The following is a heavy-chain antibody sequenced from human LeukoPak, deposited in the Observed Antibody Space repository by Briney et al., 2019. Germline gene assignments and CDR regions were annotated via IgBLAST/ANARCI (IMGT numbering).Heavy chain of an antibody. V-gene: IGHV4-59*12. CDR3: ASPAGYCSSTSCYPELYYGMDV. Sequence: SETLSLTCTVSGGSFSSYYWNWIRQTPGKGLEWIGYVSYSGSTNYNPSLKSRVTISVDTSKNQFSLKLSSVTAADTAVYYCASPAGYCSSTSCYPELYYGMDVWGQGTTVTVSS. CDR2: VSYSGST. D-gene: IGHD2-2*01. CDR1: GGSFSSYY. J-gene: IGHJ6*02.